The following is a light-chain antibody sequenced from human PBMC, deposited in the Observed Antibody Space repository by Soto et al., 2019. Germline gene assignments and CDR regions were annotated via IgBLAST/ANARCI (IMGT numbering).Light chain of an antibody. V-gene: IGKV3-15*01. CDR2: GAS. J-gene: IGKJ4*01. Sequence: DIVLTQSPATLSVAPGERVTLSCRASQGVSRKLAWYQHKPGQPPRLLISGASTGATGIPARFSGSGSGTEFTLTISSLQSEDCAIYYCQQYHTWPITFGGGTKVDIK. CDR1: QGVSRK. CDR3: QQYHTWPIT.